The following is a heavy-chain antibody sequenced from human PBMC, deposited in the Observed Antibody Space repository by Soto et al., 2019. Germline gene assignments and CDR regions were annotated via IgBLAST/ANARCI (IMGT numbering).Heavy chain of an antibody. Sequence: GGSLRLSCAASGFSFGDAWMNWVRQAPGKGLEWVGRIKSKNDGGTTDYPAPVKGRFTISRDDSKNTLYLQMNSLKTEDTAVYYCATDATREGGWHHWGQGTLVTVSS. CDR1: GFSFGDAW. D-gene: IGHD6-19*01. V-gene: IGHV3-15*07. CDR2: IKSKNDGGTT. CDR3: ATDATREGGWHH. J-gene: IGHJ5*02.